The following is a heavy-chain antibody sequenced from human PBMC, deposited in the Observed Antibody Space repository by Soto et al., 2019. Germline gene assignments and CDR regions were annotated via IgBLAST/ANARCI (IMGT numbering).Heavy chain of an antibody. Sequence: GGSLRLSCAASGFTFTRYSMNWVRQAPGKGLEWVSSISSTTNYIYYGDSMKGRFTISRDNAKNSLYLEMNSLRAEDTAVYYCARESEDPTSNFDYWGQGTLVTVSS. J-gene: IGHJ4*02. V-gene: IGHV3-21*06. CDR2: ISSTTNYI. CDR3: ARESEDPTSNFDY. CDR1: GFTFTRYS.